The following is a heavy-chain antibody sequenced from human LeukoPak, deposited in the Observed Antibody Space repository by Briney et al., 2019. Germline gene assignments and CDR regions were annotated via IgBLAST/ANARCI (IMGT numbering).Heavy chain of an antibody. Sequence: GGSLRLSCVASGFTFRSYAMSWVRQAPEKGLEWVSGIGDSGDNTYYADSVKGRFTISRDNSKNTLYLQMNSLRAEDTAVYYCAKRGDVPYSSSWDWYFDLWGRGTLVTVSS. J-gene: IGHJ2*01. CDR3: AKRGDVPYSSSWDWYFDL. CDR1: GFTFRSYA. D-gene: IGHD6-13*01. V-gene: IGHV3-23*01. CDR2: IGDSGDNT.